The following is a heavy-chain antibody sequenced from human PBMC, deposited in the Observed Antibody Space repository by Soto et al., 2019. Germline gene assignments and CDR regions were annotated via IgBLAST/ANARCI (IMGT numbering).Heavy chain of an antibody. CDR2: IYYSGST. V-gene: IGHV4-31*03. CDR1: GGSISSGGYY. CDR3: ARDGLQSGYGMDV. D-gene: IGHD2-15*01. Sequence: TSETLSLTXTVSGGSISSGGYYWSWIRQHPGKGLEWIGYIYYSGSTYYNPSLKSRVTISVDTSKNQFSLKLSSVTAADTAVYYCARDGLQSGYGMDVWGQGTTVTVSS. J-gene: IGHJ6*02.